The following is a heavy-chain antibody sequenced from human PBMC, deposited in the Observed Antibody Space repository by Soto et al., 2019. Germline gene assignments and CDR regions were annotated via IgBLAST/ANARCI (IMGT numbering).Heavy chain of an antibody. V-gene: IGHV3-21*01. D-gene: IGHD3-3*01. CDR1: GFTFSSYI. J-gene: IGHJ6*02. CDR3: ARDIRVAMDV. Sequence: SLRLSCAASGFTFSSYIMNWVRQAPGKGLEWVSSISSSSSYIYYADSVTGRFTISRDNAKNSLYLQMNSLRAEATAVYYCARDIRVAMDVWGQGTTVTVSS. CDR2: ISSSSSYI.